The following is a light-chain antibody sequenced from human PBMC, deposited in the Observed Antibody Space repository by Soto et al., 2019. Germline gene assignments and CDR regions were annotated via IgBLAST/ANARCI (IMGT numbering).Light chain of an antibody. Sequence: EIVLPQSPGTLSLSPGERATLSCRASQSVSSSYLAWYQQKPGQAPRLLIYGASSRATGIPDRFSGSGSGTDSTLTISRLEPEDFAVYYCQQYGSSPSFGPGTKVDIK. V-gene: IGKV3-20*01. CDR2: GAS. J-gene: IGKJ3*01. CDR3: QQYGSSPS. CDR1: QSVSSSY.